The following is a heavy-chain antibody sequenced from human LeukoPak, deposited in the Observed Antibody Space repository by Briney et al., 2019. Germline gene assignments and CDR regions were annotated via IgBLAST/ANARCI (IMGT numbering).Heavy chain of an antibody. CDR1: GFTVSSNY. CDR3: ARDRYSGSYSFDY. D-gene: IGHD1-26*01. V-gene: IGHV3-53*01. J-gene: IGHJ4*02. CDR2: IYSGGST. Sequence: GGSLRLSCAASGFTVSSNYMSWVRQAPGKGLEWVSVIYSGGSTYYADSVKGRFTISRDNSKSTLYLQMNSLRAEDTAVYYCARDRYSGSYSFDYWGREPWSPSPQ.